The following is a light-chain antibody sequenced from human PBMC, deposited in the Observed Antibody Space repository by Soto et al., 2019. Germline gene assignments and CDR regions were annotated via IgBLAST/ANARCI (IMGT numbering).Light chain of an antibody. Sequence: QSVLTQPPSVSGAPGQRVTISCTGSSSNIGAGYDVHWYQQLPGTAPKLLIYGNSNRPSGVPDRFSGSKSGTSASLAITGLQAEDEVDYYCQSYDSSLSGVVFGGGTKLPS. J-gene: IGLJ2*01. CDR2: GNS. CDR3: QSYDSSLSGVV. V-gene: IGLV1-40*01. CDR1: SSNIGAGYD.